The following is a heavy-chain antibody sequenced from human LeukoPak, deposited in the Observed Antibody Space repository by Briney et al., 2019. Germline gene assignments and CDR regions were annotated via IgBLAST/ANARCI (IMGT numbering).Heavy chain of an antibody. CDR2: IYSGGST. Sequence: GGSLRLSCAASGFTVSSNYMSWVRQAPGKGLEWVSVIYSGGSTYYADSVKGRFTISRDNSKNTLYLQMNSLRAEDTAVYYCARDQVTMVQGVIGYYYYYYYMDVWGKGPTVTLSS. J-gene: IGHJ6*03. V-gene: IGHV3-53*01. CDR3: ARDQVTMVQGVIGYYYYYYYMDV. CDR1: GFTVSSNY. D-gene: IGHD3-10*01.